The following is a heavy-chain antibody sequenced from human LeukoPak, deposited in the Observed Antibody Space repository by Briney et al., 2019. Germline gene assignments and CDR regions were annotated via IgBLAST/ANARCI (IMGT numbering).Heavy chain of an antibody. Sequence: PGGSLRLSCAASGFTFSNYNMNWVRQAPGKGLEWVSYISFSSSTIYYADSVKGRFPISRDNSKNMVYLQMNSLRAEDAATYYCAKMQGYFDYWGQGSLVTVSS. CDR3: AKMQGYFDY. V-gene: IGHV3-48*01. J-gene: IGHJ4*02. CDR2: ISFSSSTI. CDR1: GFTFSNYN.